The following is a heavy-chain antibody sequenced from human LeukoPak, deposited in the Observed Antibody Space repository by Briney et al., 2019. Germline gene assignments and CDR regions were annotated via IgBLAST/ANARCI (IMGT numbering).Heavy chain of an antibody. CDR1: GFTFSSYW. D-gene: IGHD6-19*01. Sequence: GGSLRLSCAASGFTFSSYWMHWVRQAPGKGLVWVSRINHDGSSTSYEDSVKGRFTISRDNAKNTLYLQMNSLRAEDTAVYYCAKLVDAQWLLPFFDYWGQGTLVTVSS. J-gene: IGHJ4*02. V-gene: IGHV3-74*01. CDR3: AKLVDAQWLLPFFDY. CDR2: INHDGSST.